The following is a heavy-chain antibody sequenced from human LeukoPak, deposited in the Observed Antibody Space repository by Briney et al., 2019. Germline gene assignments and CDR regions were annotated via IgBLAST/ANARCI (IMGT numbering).Heavy chain of an antibody. CDR2: ISTSGGTR. D-gene: IGHD2-2*01. V-gene: IGHV3-11*01. Sequence: GGSLRLSCAASRFTFNDYYMSWIRQAPGKGLEWVSYISTSGGTRYYADSVKGRFTISRDNGKNSLYLQVNSLRAEDTAVYYCARGGGDVVVPAAAEVYFDYWGQGTLVTVSS. J-gene: IGHJ4*02. CDR3: ARGGGDVVVPAAAEVYFDY. CDR1: RFTFNDYY.